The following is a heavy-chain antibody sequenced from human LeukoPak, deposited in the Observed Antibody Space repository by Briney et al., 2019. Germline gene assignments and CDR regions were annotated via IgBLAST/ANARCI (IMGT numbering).Heavy chain of an antibody. V-gene: IGHV1-3*01. CDR3: ATDSAMTTVTPLGSFGSYYYYYYGMDV. J-gene: IGHJ6*02. CDR2: INAGNGNT. Sequence: GASVKVSCKASGYTFTSYAMHWVRQAPGQRLEWMGWINAGNGNTKYSQKFQGRVTMTEDTSTDTAYMELSSLRSEDTAVYYCATDSAMTTVTPLGSFGSYYYYYYGMDVWGQGTTVTVSS. D-gene: IGHD4-11*01. CDR1: GYTFTSYA.